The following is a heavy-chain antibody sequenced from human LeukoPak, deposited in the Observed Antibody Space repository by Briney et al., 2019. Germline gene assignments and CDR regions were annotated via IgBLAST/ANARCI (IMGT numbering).Heavy chain of an antibody. CDR1: GDSISSYY. J-gene: IGHJ6*02. Sequence: SETLSLTCTVSGDSISSYYWSWIRQPAGKGLEWIGRIYASGNTNYNPSLKSRVTMSVDTSKSQFSLKLTSVTAADTAVYYCTRDPYGGNSHEDSYYYGMDVWGQGTTVTVSS. CDR3: TRDPYGGNSHEDSYYYGMDV. V-gene: IGHV4-4*07. D-gene: IGHD4-23*01. CDR2: IYASGNT.